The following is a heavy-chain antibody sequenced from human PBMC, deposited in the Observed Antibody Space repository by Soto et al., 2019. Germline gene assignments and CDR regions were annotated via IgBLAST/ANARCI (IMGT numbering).Heavy chain of an antibody. CDR3: ARNRLRQYYYGMDV. CDR2: FHPGDSDT. D-gene: IGHD3-10*01. CDR1: EYRFNSFW. Sequence: GESLKISCKGSEYRFNSFWIGWVRQMPGKGLEWMGIFHPGDSDTRYSPSFQGQVTISADKSISHVYLQWSSLKASDTAMYYCARNRLRQYYYGMDVWGQGTTVTVSS. J-gene: IGHJ6*02. V-gene: IGHV5-51*01.